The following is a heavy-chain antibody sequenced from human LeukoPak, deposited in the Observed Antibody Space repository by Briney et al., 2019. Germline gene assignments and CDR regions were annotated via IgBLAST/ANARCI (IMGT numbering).Heavy chain of an antibody. CDR1: GFTFSSYA. D-gene: IGHD6-6*01. Sequence: GGSLRLSRAASGFTFSSYAMSWVRQAPGKGLEWVANIKQDGSEKYYVDSVKGRFTISRDNAKNSLYLQMNSLRAEDTAVYYCARYTSRRGSSSYGFANWGQGTLVTVSS. CDR2: IKQDGSEK. J-gene: IGHJ4*02. V-gene: IGHV3-7*01. CDR3: ARYTSRRGSSSYGFAN.